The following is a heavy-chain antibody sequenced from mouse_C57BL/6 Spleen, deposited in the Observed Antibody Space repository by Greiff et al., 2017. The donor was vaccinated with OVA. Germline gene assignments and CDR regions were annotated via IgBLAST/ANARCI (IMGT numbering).Heavy chain of an antibody. CDR1: GYTFTSYW. V-gene: IGHV1-69*01. CDR3: ARADYYAMDY. CDR2: IEPSGSYT. Sequence: QVQLQQPGAELVMPGASVKLSCKASGYTFTSYWMHWVKQRPGPGLEWIGEIEPSGSYTNYNQKFKGKSTLTVDQSSSTSNMQLSSQTSEDSAVYYCARADYYAMDYWGKGTTGTVSS. J-gene: IGHJ4*01.